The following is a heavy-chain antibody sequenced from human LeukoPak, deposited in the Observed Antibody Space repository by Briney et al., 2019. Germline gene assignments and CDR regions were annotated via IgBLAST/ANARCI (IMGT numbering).Heavy chain of an antibody. CDR3: ARVAYSGYVDY. CDR1: GGSISSYY. Sequence: SETLSLTCTVSGGSISSYYWSWIRQPPGKRLEWIGYIHYSGSTNYNASLKSGVTILADTSKNQFSVRLSSVTAADTAVYYCARVAYSGYVDYWGQGILVTVSS. CDR2: IHYSGST. J-gene: IGHJ4*02. D-gene: IGHD5-12*01. V-gene: IGHV4-59*01.